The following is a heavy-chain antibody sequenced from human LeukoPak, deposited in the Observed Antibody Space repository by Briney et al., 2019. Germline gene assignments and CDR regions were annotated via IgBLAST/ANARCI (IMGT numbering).Heavy chain of an antibody. J-gene: IGHJ4*02. D-gene: IGHD2-2*01. CDR3: ARGEVSASLYYFDF. V-gene: IGHV1-18*01. Sequence: ASVKVSCKTSGYTFTTYGVSWVRQPPGQGLEWMGWVSGYTGNTNYAERFQGRVTMTIDTSTSTVYMELTSLRSDDTAVYYCARGEVSASLYYFDFWGQGTLVTVS. CDR2: VSGYTGNT. CDR1: GYTFTTYG.